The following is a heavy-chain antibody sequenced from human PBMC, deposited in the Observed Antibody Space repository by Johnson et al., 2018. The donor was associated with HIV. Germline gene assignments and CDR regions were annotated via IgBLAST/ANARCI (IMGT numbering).Heavy chain of an antibody. CDR3: ARPPTFMRNYGSGSWWALDI. D-gene: IGHD3-10*01. J-gene: IGHJ3*02. V-gene: IGHV3-30*04. CDR1: GFTFSNYA. Sequence: QMLLVESGGGVVQPGRSLRLSCAASGFTFSNYAVHWVRQAPGKGLVWVVVISYDGSTEYYADSVKGRFTIARDNSKHTLYLQMNSLGAEDTAVYYCARPPTFMRNYGSGSWWALDIWGQGTMVTVSS. CDR2: ISYDGSTE.